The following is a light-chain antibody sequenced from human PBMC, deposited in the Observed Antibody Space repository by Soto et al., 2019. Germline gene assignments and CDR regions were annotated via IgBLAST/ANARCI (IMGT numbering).Light chain of an antibody. Sequence: QSVLTQPPSASGTPGQRVTISCSGSSSNIGSNYVYWYQQLPGTAPKLLIYNNNQRPSGVPDRFSGSKSGTSASLAINGLQAEDEAHYYCQSYDNSLSGSWVFGGGTQLTVL. CDR1: SSNIGSNY. J-gene: IGLJ3*02. CDR3: QSYDNSLSGSWV. CDR2: NNN. V-gene: IGLV1-47*02.